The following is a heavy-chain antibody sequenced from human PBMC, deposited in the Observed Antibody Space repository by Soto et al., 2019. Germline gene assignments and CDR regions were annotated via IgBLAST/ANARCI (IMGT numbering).Heavy chain of an antibody. V-gene: IGHV4-59*01. CDR1: GGSISSNY. CDR2: VYNSGST. Sequence: SETLSLTCTVSGGSISSNYWTWIRQPPGKGLEWIGYVYNSGSTNYNPSLKSRVTISEDTSKSQFSLKVNSMTAADTAVYYCARYRREAVAGYTLNNWGQGILVTVSS. D-gene: IGHD6-13*01. J-gene: IGHJ4*02. CDR3: ARYRREAVAGYTLNN.